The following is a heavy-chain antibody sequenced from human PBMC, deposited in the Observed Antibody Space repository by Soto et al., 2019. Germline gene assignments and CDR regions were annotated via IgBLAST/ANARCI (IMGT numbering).Heavy chain of an antibody. CDR1: GGSSSGYY. D-gene: IGHD6-19*01. V-gene: IGHV4-34*01. Sequence: SETLSLTCAVYGGSSSGYYWSWIRQPPGKGLEWIGEINHSGSTNYNPSLKSRVTISVDTSKNQFSLKLSSVTAADTAVYYCARDPVAGPTGLFDYWGQGTLVTVSS. J-gene: IGHJ4*02. CDR2: INHSGST. CDR3: ARDPVAGPTGLFDY.